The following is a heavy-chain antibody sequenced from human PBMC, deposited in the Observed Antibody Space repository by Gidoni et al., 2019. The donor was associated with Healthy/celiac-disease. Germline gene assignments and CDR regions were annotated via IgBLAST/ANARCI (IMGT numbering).Heavy chain of an antibody. D-gene: IGHD6-19*01. CDR3: ARVVAGTPTGAFDY. CDR2: ISAYNGNA. V-gene: IGHV1-18*04. CDR1: GYTLPSYG. J-gene: IGHJ4*02. Sequence: QVRLVQSGAEVKKPGASAKVTCKASGYTLPSYGISWVRQAPGQGLEWMGWISAYNGNANYAQKLQGRVTMTTDTSTSTAYMELRSLRSDDTAVYYCARVVAGTPTGAFDYWGQGTLVTVSS.